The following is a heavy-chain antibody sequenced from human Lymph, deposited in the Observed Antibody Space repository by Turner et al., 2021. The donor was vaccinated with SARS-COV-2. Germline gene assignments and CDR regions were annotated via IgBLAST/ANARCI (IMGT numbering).Heavy chain of an antibody. Sequence: QVQPVQSGAEVKKPGSSVKVSCKASGGTISSYAISWVRQAPGQGLEGMGGIIPVFGTANYAQKFQGRVTITADESTSTAYMELSSLRSEDTAVYYCARVGSSVVPYYYYGVDVWGQGTTVTVSS. CDR1: GGTISSYA. CDR2: IIPVFGTA. CDR3: ARVGSSVVPYYYYGVDV. D-gene: IGHD3-22*01. V-gene: IGHV1-69*01. J-gene: IGHJ6*02.